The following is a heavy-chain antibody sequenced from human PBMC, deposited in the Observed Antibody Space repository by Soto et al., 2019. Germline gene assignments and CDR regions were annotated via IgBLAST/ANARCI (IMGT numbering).Heavy chain of an antibody. CDR3: ARALDRPTTGIAVAPLDY. CDR2: IYYSGST. V-gene: IGHV4-59*01. J-gene: IGHJ4*02. D-gene: IGHD6-19*01. CDR1: GGSISSYY. Sequence: QVQLQESGPGLVKPSETLSLTCTVSGGSISSYYWSWIRQPPGKGLEWIGYIYYSGSTNYNPSLKSRVTISVDTSKNQFSLKLSSVTAADTAVYYCARALDRPTTGIAVAPLDYWGQGTLVTVSS.